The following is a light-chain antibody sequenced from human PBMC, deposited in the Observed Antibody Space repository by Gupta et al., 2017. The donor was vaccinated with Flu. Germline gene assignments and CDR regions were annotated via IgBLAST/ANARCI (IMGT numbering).Light chain of an antibody. CDR1: QSLLHSNGYNY. V-gene: IGKV2-28*01. Sequence: DIVMTHSPLSLHVTPGEPAPISCRSSQSLLHSNGYNYLDWYLQKPGQSPQLLIYLGSNRASGVPDRFSGSGSGTDFTLKISRVEAEDVGVYYCMQALQTPVTFGQGTRLDIK. J-gene: IGKJ5*01. CDR2: LGS. CDR3: MQALQTPVT.